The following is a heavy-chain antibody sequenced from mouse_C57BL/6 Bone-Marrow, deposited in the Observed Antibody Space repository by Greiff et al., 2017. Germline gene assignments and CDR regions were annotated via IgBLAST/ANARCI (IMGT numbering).Heavy chain of an antibody. CDR1: GFSFNTYA. CDR3: VRPIYDGYSYAMDY. D-gene: IGHD2-3*01. CDR2: IRSKSNNYAT. V-gene: IGHV10-1*01. J-gene: IGHJ4*01. Sequence: GGGLVQPKGSLKLSCAASGFSFNTYAMNWVRQAPGKGLEWVARIRSKSNNYATYYADSVKDRFTISRDDSESMLYLQMNNLKTEDTAMYYCVRPIYDGYSYAMDYWGQGTSVTVSS.